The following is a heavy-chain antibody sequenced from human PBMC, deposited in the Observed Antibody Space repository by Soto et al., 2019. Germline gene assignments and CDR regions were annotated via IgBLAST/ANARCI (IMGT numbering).Heavy chain of an antibody. Sequence: ASVKVSCKPSGYTFNTYYLHWVRQAPGQALEWMGVIHPSGGGTTYAQKFLGRVTVTRDTSTSTVFMELSSLRSEDTAVYYCARDRGGNDILTGYYNYYYYGMDVWGQGTTVTVSS. V-gene: IGHV1-46*02. CDR3: ARDRGGNDILTGYYNYYYYGMDV. D-gene: IGHD3-9*01. CDR1: GYTFNTYY. J-gene: IGHJ6*02. CDR2: IHPSGGGT.